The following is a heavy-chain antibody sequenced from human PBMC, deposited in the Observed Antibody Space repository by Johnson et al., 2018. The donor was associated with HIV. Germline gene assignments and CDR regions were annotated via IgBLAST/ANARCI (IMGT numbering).Heavy chain of an antibody. CDR2: IRYDGSSK. Sequence: QVQLVESGGGVVQPGGSLRLSCAASGFTFNSYGMDWVRQAPGKGLEWVAFIRYDGSSKYYADSVKGRFTVSRDNSKNTLYLQMKSLRPEDTAVYYCASPGTVVTGLAFDIWGQGTMVTVSS. J-gene: IGHJ3*02. CDR3: ASPGTVVTGLAFDI. V-gene: IGHV3-30*02. D-gene: IGHD4-23*01. CDR1: GFTFNSYG.